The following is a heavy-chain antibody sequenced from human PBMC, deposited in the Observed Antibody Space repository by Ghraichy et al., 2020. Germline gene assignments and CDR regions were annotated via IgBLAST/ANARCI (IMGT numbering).Heavy chain of an antibody. J-gene: IGHJ6*03. CDR1: GFSINSGYF. CDR3: ARVIPSEQLGLYYYYYMDV. V-gene: IGHV4-38-2*01. Sequence: SETLSLTCAVSGFSINSGYFWGWIRQSPGKGLEWIGSISHSGTPYYNPSLKSQVTISLDTSRNQFSLKLTSVTAADTALYYCARVIPSEQLGLYYYYYMDVWGKGTTVAVSS. D-gene: IGHD6-6*01. CDR2: ISHSGTP.